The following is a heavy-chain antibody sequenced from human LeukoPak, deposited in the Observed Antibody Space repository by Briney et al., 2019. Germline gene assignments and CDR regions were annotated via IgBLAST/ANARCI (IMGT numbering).Heavy chain of an antibody. V-gene: IGHV3-11*01. CDR2: ISSSGSTI. D-gene: IGHD3-10*01. CDR1: GFTFSDYY. J-gene: IGHJ5*02. CDR3: ARDKDDYGSGNHWFDP. Sequence: GGSLRLSCAASGFTFSDYYMSWIRQAPGKGLEWVSYISSSGSTIYYADSVKGRFTISRDNAKNSLYLQMNSLRAEDTAVYYCARDKDDYGSGNHWFDPWGQGTLVTVSP.